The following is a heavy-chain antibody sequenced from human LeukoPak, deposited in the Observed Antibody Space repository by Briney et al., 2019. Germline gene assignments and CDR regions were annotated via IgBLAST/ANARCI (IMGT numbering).Heavy chain of an antibody. D-gene: IGHD2-2*01. CDR1: GGSFSGYY. CDR3: ARGRYCSSTSCYPYPRPRSSSPNFDY. Sequence: SETLSLTCAVYGGSFSGYYWSWIRQPPGKGLEWIGEINHSGSTNYNPSLKSRVTISVDTSKNQFSLKLSSVTAADTAVYYCARGRYCSSTSCYPYPRPRSSSPNFDYWGQGTLVTVSS. CDR2: INHSGST. J-gene: IGHJ4*02. V-gene: IGHV4-34*01.